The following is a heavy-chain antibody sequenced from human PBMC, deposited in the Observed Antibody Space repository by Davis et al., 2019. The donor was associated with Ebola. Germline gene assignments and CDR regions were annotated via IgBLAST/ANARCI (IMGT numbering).Heavy chain of an antibody. CDR1: GGSFSGYY. Sequence: SETLSLTCAVYGGSFSGYYWSWIRQPPGKGLEWIGEINHSGSTNYNPSLRSRVTISVDRSKNQFSLKLTSVTAADTAVYFCARGDFGGKQLVYWGQGTLVTVSS. V-gene: IGHV4-34*01. CDR2: INHSGST. D-gene: IGHD6-13*01. CDR3: ARGDFGGKQLVY. J-gene: IGHJ4*02.